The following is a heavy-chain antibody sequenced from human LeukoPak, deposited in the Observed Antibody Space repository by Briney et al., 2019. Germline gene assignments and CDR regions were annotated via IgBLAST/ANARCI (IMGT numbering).Heavy chain of an antibody. CDR1: GYSLTDHC. Sequence: ASVKVSCKASGYSLTDHCMHWVRQAPGQGLEWMGWINPHSGDTNSTQKFQGRVTMTTDTSISTVFLELDRLTSDDTAVYYCARESERTPDFGINYYYYMDVWGEGTTVTVSS. D-gene: IGHD3-3*01. CDR3: ARESERTPDFGINYYYYMDV. J-gene: IGHJ6*03. V-gene: IGHV1-2*02. CDR2: INPHSGDT.